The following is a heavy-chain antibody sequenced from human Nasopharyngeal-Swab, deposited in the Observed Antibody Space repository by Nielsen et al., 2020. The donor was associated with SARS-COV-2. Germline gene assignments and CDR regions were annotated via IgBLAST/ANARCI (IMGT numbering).Heavy chain of an antibody. Sequence: GESLKISCAASGFTFSDYYMSWIRQAPGKGPEWVSYISSSGSTIYYADSVKGRFTISRDNAKNSLYLQMNSLRAEDTAVYYCARDDYDFWSGKASYGMDVWGQGTTVTVSS. CDR1: GFTFSDYY. J-gene: IGHJ6*02. D-gene: IGHD3-3*01. CDR2: ISSSGSTI. CDR3: ARDDYDFWSGKASYGMDV. V-gene: IGHV3-11*01.